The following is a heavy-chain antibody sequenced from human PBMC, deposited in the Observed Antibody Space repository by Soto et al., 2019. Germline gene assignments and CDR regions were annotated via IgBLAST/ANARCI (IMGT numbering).Heavy chain of an antibody. V-gene: IGHV3-9*01. CDR3: AKDMGVAGTFGYYYYGMDV. CDR2: ISWNSGSI. J-gene: IGHJ6*02. CDR1: GFTFDDYA. D-gene: IGHD6-19*01. Sequence: GGSLRLSCAASGFTFDDYAMHWVRQAPGEGLEWVSGISWNSGSIGYADSVKGRFTISRDNAKNSLYLQMNSLRAEDTALYYCAKDMGVAGTFGYYYYGMDVWGQGTTVTVSS.